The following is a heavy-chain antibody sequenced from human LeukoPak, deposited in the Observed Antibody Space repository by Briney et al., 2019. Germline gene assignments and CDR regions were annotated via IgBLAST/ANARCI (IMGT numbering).Heavy chain of an antibody. D-gene: IGHD1-14*01. CDR1: GFTFSSYA. Sequence: PGGSLRLSCAASGFTFSSYAMSWVRQAPGKGLEWASAISGSGGSTYYADSVKGRFTISRDNSKNTLYLQMNSLRAEDTAVYYCAKDFPILSTTQNYYYYMDVWGKGTTVTVSS. CDR3: AKDFPILSTTQNYYYYMDV. V-gene: IGHV3-23*01. J-gene: IGHJ6*03. CDR2: ISGSGGST.